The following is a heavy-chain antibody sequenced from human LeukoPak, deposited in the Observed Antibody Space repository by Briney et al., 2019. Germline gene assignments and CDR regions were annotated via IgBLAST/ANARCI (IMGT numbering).Heavy chain of an antibody. CDR2: IYTSGTI. CDR3: ATVSRADAFDI. CDR1: GGSISSYY. J-gene: IGHJ3*02. V-gene: IGHV4-4*07. D-gene: IGHD3-16*02. Sequence: PSETLSLTCTVSGGSISSYYWTWLRQPAGRGLEWVGRIYTSGTINYNPSLKSRVTISVDKSKNQFYLKLSSVTAADTAVYYCATVSRADAFDIWGQGTMVTVSS.